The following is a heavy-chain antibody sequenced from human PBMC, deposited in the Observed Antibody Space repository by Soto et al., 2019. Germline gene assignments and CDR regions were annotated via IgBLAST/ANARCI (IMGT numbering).Heavy chain of an antibody. J-gene: IGHJ6*02. CDR1: GYTFTSYD. D-gene: IGHD6-13*01. CDR3: ARDLYSSSWYVSFGTPYYYYGMDV. Sequence: GASVKVSCKASGYTFTSYDINWVRQATGQGLEWMGWMNPNSGNTGYAQKFQGRVTMTRNTSISTAYMELSSLRSEDTAVYYCARDLYSSSWYVSFGTPYYYYGMDVWGQGTTVTV. CDR2: MNPNSGNT. V-gene: IGHV1-8*01.